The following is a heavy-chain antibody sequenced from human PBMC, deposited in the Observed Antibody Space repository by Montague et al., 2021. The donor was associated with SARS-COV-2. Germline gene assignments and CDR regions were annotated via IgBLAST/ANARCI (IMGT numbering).Heavy chain of an antibody. V-gene: IGHV3-21*01. CDR3: ARDLGYDYVWGSYRHLDN. Sequence: SLRLSCAASGFTFSSYSMNWVRQAPGKGLEWVSSISSSSSYIYYADSVKGRFTISRDNAKNSLYLQMNSLRAEDTAAYYCARDLGYDYVWGSYRHLDNWGQGTLVTVSS. CDR2: ISSSSSYI. J-gene: IGHJ4*02. D-gene: IGHD3-16*02. CDR1: GFTFSSYS.